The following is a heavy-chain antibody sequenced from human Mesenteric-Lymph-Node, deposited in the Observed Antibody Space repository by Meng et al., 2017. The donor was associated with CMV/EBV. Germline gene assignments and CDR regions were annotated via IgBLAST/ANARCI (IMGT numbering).Heavy chain of an antibody. J-gene: IGHJ3*02. CDR1: GGSISRDDYL. D-gene: IGHD5-24*01. CDR3: ARDRSGGWHLMLGLDGFDI. CDR2: ILKSGTT. Sequence: SETLSLTCTVSGGSISRDDYLWSWIRQSPEKGLEWIGHILKSGTTYYNPSLSSRLAISVDTSKNQISLSLTSVTAADTAVYYCARDRSGGWHLMLGLDGFDIWGQGTTVTVSS. V-gene: IGHV4-30-4*08.